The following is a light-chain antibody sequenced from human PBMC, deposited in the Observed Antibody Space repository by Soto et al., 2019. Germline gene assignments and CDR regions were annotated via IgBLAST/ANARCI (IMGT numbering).Light chain of an antibody. CDR3: QQCGSSPWT. CDR1: QSVSSSY. J-gene: IGKJ1*01. CDR2: GAS. V-gene: IGKV3-20*01. Sequence: EIVLTQSPGTLSLSPGERATLSCRASQSVSSSYLAWYQQKPGLAPRLLIYGASSRATAIPDRFSGSGSGTDFTLTISRLEPEDFAVYYCQQCGSSPWTFGQGTKV.